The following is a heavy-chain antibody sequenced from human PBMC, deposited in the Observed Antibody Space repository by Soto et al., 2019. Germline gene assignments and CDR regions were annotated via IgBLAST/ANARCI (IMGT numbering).Heavy chain of an antibody. J-gene: IGHJ4*02. CDR2: ISGSGGST. D-gene: IGHD3-22*01. Sequence: GGSLRLSCAASGFTFSSYAMSWVRQAPGKGLEWVSAISGSGGSTYYADSVKGRFTISRDNSKNTLYLQMNSLRAEDTAVYYCAKDFGGLWGSSGYYWFDYWGQGTLVTVSS. CDR3: AKDFGGLWGSSGYYWFDY. CDR1: GFTFSSYA. V-gene: IGHV3-23*01.